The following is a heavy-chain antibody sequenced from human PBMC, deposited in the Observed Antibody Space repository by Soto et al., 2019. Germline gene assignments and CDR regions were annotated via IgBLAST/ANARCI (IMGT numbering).Heavy chain of an antibody. D-gene: IGHD6-19*01. CDR3: ARRGERWLPEDY. CDR1: GFTFHIYP. V-gene: IGHV3-23*01. Sequence: EVQLLESGGGLVQPGGSLRLSCAASGFTFHIYPMTWVRQTPGKGLEWVSTISRGADDTQYADSVKGRLTLTRDDSKKPLYLQLNGLRAEDTAVYYCARRGERWLPEDYWGQGTLVTVSS. CDR2: ISRGADDT. J-gene: IGHJ4*02.